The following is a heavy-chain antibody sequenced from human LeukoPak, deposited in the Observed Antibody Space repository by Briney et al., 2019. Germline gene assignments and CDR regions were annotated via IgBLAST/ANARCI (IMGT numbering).Heavy chain of an antibody. V-gene: IGHV1-69*06. D-gene: IGHD3-16*01. J-gene: IGHJ6*03. CDR1: GGSFSSYA. Sequence: SVNVSCKASGGSFSSYAITWVRQAPGQGLEWMGRIIPIFGTPTYAQKFQGRVTITADMGSSTAYLELTSLTSKDTARYFCAKQGAVRQDYYMDVWGNGTTVTVSS. CDR2: IIPIFGTP. CDR3: AKQGAVRQDYYMDV.